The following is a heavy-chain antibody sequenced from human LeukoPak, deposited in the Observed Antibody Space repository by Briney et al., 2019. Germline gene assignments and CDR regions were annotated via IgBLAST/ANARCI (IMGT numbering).Heavy chain of an antibody. CDR2: INHSGST. Sequence: SETLSLTCAVYGGSFSGYYWSWIRQPPGKGLEWIGEINHSGSTNYNPSLKSRVTISVDTSKNQFSLKLSSVTAADTAVYYCARFGRLRFLEWLPRGRAFDIWGQGTMVTVSS. CDR3: ARFGRLRFLEWLPRGRAFDI. J-gene: IGHJ3*02. V-gene: IGHV4-34*01. CDR1: GGSFSGYY. D-gene: IGHD3-3*01.